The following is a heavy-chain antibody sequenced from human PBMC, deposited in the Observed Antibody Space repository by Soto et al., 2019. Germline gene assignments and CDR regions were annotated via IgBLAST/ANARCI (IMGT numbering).Heavy chain of an antibody. V-gene: IGHV1-69*01. Sequence: QVQLVQSGTEVKKPGSSVKVSCKASGGTFSNSAIIWVRQAPGQGLEWMGGILPIFGTTNYAQKFQGRLTISAEEFSSTAYMELNILRSEDTAVYYCATEAAALDTAMLKGLAHWGQGSLVTVSS. CDR2: ILPIFGTT. CDR3: ATEAAALDTAMLKGLAH. J-gene: IGHJ4*02. D-gene: IGHD5-18*01. CDR1: GGTFSNSA.